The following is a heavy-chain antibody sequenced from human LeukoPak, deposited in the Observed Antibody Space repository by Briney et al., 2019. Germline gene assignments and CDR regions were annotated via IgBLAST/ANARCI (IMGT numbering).Heavy chain of an antibody. CDR3: AKDLTTVTSQGDY. D-gene: IGHD4-17*01. V-gene: IGHV3-23*01. J-gene: IGHJ4*02. CDR1: DDSITMYY. Sequence: ETLSLTCSVSDDSITMYYWTWIRQPPGKGLEWVSAISGSGGSTYYADSVKGRFTISRDNSKNTLYLQMNSLRAEDTAVYYCAKDLTTVTSQGDYWGQGTLVTVSS. CDR2: ISGSGGST.